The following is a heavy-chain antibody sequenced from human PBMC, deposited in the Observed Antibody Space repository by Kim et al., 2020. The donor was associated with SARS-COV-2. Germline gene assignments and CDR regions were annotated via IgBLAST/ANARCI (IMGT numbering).Heavy chain of an antibody. CDR2: ISSSSSYI. J-gene: IGHJ4*02. CDR3: ARESTIFVAHPVI. Sequence: GGSLRLSCAASGFTFSSYSMNWVRQAPGKGLEWVSSISSSSSYIYYADSVKGRFTISRDNAKNSLYLQMNSLRAEDTAVYYCARESTIFVAHPVIWGQGTLVTVSS. V-gene: IGHV3-21*01. CDR1: GFTFSSYS. D-gene: IGHD3-3*01.